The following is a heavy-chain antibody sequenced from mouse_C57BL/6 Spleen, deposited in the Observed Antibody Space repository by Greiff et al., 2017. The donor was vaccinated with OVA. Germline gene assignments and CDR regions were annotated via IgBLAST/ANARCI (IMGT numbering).Heavy chain of an antibody. CDR1: GYTFTSYW. CDR2: IDPNSGGT. V-gene: IGHV1-72*01. J-gene: IGHJ1*03. D-gene: IGHD1-1*01. Sequence: QVQLQQPGAELVKPGASVKLSCKASGYTFTSYWMHWVKQRPGRGLERIGRIDPNSGGTKYNEKFKSKATLTVDKPSSTAYMQLSSLTSEDSAVYYCARYYGSSYWYFDVWGTGTTVTVSS. CDR3: ARYYGSSYWYFDV.